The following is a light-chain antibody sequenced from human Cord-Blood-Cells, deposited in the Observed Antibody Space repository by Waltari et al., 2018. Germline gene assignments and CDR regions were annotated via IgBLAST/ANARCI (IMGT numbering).Light chain of an antibody. J-gene: IGKJ1*01. CDR2: GAS. CDR3: QQYNNWTPET. V-gene: IGKV3-15*01. Sequence: ERAMTQSLATLSGYPGERGTASCRARPSVSSNLAWYQQKPGQAPTLLIDGASTRATGIPARLSGSGSGKEFTLTISSLQSEDFAVYYCQQYNNWTPETLGQGTKVEIK. CDR1: PSVSSN.